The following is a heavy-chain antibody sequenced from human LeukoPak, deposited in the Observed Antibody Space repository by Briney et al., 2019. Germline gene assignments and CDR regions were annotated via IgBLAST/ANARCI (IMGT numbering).Heavy chain of an antibody. V-gene: IGHV3-7*03. CDR1: GFTFSSYS. CDR2: IKEDGSSQ. CDR3: VKDSGWFHFDS. Sequence: PGGSLRLSCAASGFTFSSYSMNWVRQAPGKGLEWVGHIKEDGSSQNYADSVKGRFTISRDNAKSSLHLQMSGLRAEDTAMYYCVKDSGWFHFDSWGQGTLVTVSS. J-gene: IGHJ4*02. D-gene: IGHD6-19*01.